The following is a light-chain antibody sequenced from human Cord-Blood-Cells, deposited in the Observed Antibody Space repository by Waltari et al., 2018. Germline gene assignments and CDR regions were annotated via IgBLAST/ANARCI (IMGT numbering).Light chain of an antibody. CDR1: QSISSY. V-gene: IGKV1-39*01. CDR3: QQSYSTPFT. Sequence: DIQMTQSPSSLSASEGDRVTITCRASQSISSYLNWYQQKPGKAPKLLIYAGSSLQSGVPSRFSGSGSGTDFTLTISSLQPEDFATYYCQQSYSTPFTFGPGTKVDIK. J-gene: IGKJ3*01. CDR2: AGS.